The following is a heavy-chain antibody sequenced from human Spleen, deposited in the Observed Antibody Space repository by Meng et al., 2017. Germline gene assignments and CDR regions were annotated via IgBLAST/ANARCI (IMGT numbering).Heavy chain of an antibody. CDR3: ARRVAGGDYFDY. D-gene: IGHD6-19*01. V-gene: IGHV4-30-4*08. CDR1: GGSINSDDYY. Sequence: QVQLQESGPGLVEPSQTLSLTCTVSGGSINSDDYYWSWIRQHPGKGLEWIGFIFYSGSTYYNPSLKSRASISVDTSKKQFSLKLNSVTAADTALYYCARRVAGGDYFDYWGQGALVTVSS. CDR2: IFYSGST. J-gene: IGHJ4*02.